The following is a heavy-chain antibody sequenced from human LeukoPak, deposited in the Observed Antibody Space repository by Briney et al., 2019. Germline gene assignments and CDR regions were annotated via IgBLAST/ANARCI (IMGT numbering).Heavy chain of an antibody. D-gene: IGHD3-3*01. J-gene: IGHJ4*02. Sequence: ASVKVSCKVSGYTLTELSMHWVRHAPGKGLEWMGGFDPEDGETIYAQKIQGRVTMTEDTSTDTAYMELSSLRSEDTAVYYCAFRLYYDFWSGNFDYWGQGTLVTVSS. CDR2: FDPEDGET. V-gene: IGHV1-24*01. CDR3: AFRLYYDFWSGNFDY. CDR1: GYTLTELS.